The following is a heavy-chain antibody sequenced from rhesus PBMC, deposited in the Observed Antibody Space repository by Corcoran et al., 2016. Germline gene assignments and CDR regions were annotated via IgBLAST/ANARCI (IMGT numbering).Heavy chain of an antibody. CDR2: INTGGGST. V-gene: IGHV3-22*01. Sequence: SGGGLVQPGGSLRLSCAASGFTFSSYGMHWARQAPGKGLQWVSAINTGGGSTWYTDSVKGRFTISRENAKNTLYLQMDSLRPEDTAVYYCARDLGDYGNYFDDWGQGVLVTVSS. J-gene: IGHJ4*01. CDR1: GFTFSSYG. D-gene: IGHD4-29*01. CDR3: ARDLGDYGNYFDD.